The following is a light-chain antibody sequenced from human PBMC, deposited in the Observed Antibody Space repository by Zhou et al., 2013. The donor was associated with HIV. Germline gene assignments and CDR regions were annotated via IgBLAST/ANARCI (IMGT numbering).Light chain of an antibody. CDR2: DAF. Sequence: DIQMTQSPSSLSASVGDRVTITCQASQDINNYLNWYQQKPGKAPQLLIFDAFNLHTGVSSRFRGGGSGTEFTLTINSLQPEDVAMYYCQQYGDLPITFGQGTRLEIK. CDR1: QDINNY. V-gene: IGKV1-33*01. CDR3: QQYGDLPIT. J-gene: IGKJ5*01.